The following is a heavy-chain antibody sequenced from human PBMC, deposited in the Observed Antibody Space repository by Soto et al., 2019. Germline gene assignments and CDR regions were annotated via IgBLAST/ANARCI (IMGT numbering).Heavy chain of an antibody. CDR2: ISYDGSNK. CDR3: AKSSLRFLEWLFYNYYGMDV. Sequence: PGGSLRLSCAASGFTFSSDGMHWVRQAPGKGLEWVAVISYDGSNKYYADSVKGRFTISRDNSKNTLYLQMNSLRAEDTAVYYCAKSSLRFLEWLFYNYYGMDVWGQGTTVTVSS. D-gene: IGHD3-3*01. CDR1: GFTFSSDG. V-gene: IGHV3-30*18. J-gene: IGHJ6*02.